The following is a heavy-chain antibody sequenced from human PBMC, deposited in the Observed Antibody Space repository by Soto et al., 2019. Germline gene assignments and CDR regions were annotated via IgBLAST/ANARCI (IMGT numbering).Heavy chain of an antibody. D-gene: IGHD6-13*01. CDR3: ASRYSYSWDSYFNY. V-gene: IGHV4-4*02. CDR2: IYHSGST. J-gene: IGHJ4*02. Sequence: QVQLQESGPGLVKPSGTLSLTCAVSGDSISSNNWWSWVRQSPGKGLEWIGEIYHSGSTYYNPSLKSRFTISIDMSKSQFSLKLSSVTAADTAVYYCASRYSYSWDSYFNYWGQGTLVTVSS. CDR1: GDSISSNNW.